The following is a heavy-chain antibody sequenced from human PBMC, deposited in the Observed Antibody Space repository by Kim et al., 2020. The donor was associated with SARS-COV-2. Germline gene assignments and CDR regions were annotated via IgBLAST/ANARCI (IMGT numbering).Heavy chain of an antibody. J-gene: IGHJ4*02. D-gene: IGHD3-3*01. CDR3: EKEPRSITIFGVVIPRGY. Sequence: KGRVTISRDNSKNTLYLQMNSLRAEDTAVYYCEKEPRSITIFGVVIPRGYWGQGTLVTVSS. V-gene: IGHV3-23*01.